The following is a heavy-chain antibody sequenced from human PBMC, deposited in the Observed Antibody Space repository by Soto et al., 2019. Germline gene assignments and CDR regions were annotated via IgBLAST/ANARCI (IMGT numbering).Heavy chain of an antibody. J-gene: IGHJ4*02. CDR1: GFTFSDYY. Sequence: QVQLVESGGGLVKPGGSLRLSCAASGFTFSDYYMTWIRQAPGKGLEWVSYISNSGGTIYYTDSVKGRFTISRDNAKNSLYLQMSSLRAEDTAVYYCARYGGSGLRKFDYWGQGTLVTVS. CDR3: ARYGGSGLRKFDY. D-gene: IGHD2-15*01. V-gene: IGHV3-11*01. CDR2: ISNSGGTI.